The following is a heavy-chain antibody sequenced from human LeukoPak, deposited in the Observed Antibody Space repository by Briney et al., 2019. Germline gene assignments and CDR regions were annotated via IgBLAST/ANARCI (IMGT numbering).Heavy chain of an antibody. Sequence: SGTLSLTCAVSGGSISSSNWWSWVRQPPGKGLEWIGEINHSGSTNYNPSLKSRVTISVDTSKNQFPLKLSSVTAADTAVYYCAGYLRSTITSWGQGTLVTVSS. CDR3: AGYLRSTITS. CDR2: INHSGST. D-gene: IGHD2/OR15-2a*01. CDR1: GGSISSSNW. V-gene: IGHV4-4*02. J-gene: IGHJ5*02.